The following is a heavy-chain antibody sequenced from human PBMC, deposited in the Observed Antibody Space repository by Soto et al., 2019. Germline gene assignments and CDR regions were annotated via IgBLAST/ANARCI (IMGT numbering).Heavy chain of an antibody. D-gene: IGHD5-12*01. CDR1: GYSFTSYW. J-gene: IGHJ4*02. CDR3: TRGGVDTRTLDC. V-gene: IGHV5-51*01. Sequence: PGESLKISCKASGYSFTSYWIAWLRQMPGKGLEWMGIIYPGDSDSRYSPSFQGQVTISADKSISTAYLQWSGLQASDTAMYYCTRGGVDTRTLDCWGLGTLVTVSS. CDR2: IYPGDSDS.